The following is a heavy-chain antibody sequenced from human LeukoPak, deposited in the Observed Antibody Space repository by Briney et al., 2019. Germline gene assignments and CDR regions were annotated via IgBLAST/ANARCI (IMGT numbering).Heavy chain of an antibody. V-gene: IGHV1-2*02. Sequence: GASVKVSCKASGYTFTGYYMHWVRQAPGQGLEWMGWINPNSGGTNYAQKFQGRVTMTRDTSISTAYMELSRLRSDDTAVYYCASGVGQATNYYYYMDVWGKGTTVTISS. CDR1: GYTFTGYY. D-gene: IGHD1-26*01. CDR3: ASGVGQATNYYYYMDV. J-gene: IGHJ6*03. CDR2: INPNSGGT.